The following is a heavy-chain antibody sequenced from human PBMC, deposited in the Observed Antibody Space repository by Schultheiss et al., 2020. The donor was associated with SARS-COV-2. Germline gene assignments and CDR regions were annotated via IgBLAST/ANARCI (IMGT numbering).Heavy chain of an antibody. CDR1: GFTFSSYA. CDR2: ISYDGSNK. D-gene: IGHD3-16*01. Sequence: GGSLRLSCAASGFTFSSYAMHWVRQAPGKGLEWVAVISYDGSNKYYADSVKGRFTISRDNSKNTLYLQMNSLRAEDTAVYYCARERRGGYYYYGMDVWGQGTTVTVSS. CDR3: ARERRGGYYYYGMDV. J-gene: IGHJ6*02. V-gene: IGHV3-30*01.